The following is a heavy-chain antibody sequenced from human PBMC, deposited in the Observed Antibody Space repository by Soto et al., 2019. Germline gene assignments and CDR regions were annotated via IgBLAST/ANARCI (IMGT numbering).Heavy chain of an antibody. D-gene: IGHD1-1*01. CDR1: GFTVSSNY. CDR2: IYSGGST. Sequence: GGSLRLSCAASGFTVSSNYMSWVRQAPGKGLEWVSVIYSGGSTYYADSVKGRFTISRDNSKNTLYLQMNSLRAEETAVYYCARDLWIRYYYYGMDVWGQGTTVTVSS. V-gene: IGHV3-53*01. CDR3: ARDLWIRYYYYGMDV. J-gene: IGHJ6*02.